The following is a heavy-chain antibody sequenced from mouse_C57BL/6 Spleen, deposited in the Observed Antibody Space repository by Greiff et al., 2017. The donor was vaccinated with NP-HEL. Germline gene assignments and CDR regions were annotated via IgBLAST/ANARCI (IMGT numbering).Heavy chain of an antibody. CDR1: GYAFSSYW. CDR2: IYPGDGDT. D-gene: IGHD1-1*02. J-gene: IGHJ4*01. V-gene: IGHV1-80*01. CDR3: ARFGGSYYYAMDY. Sequence: VQLQQSGAELVKPGASVKISCKASGYAFSSYWMNWVKQRPGKGLEWIGQIYPGDGDTNYNGKFKGKATLTADKSSSTAYMQISSLTSEDSAVYFCARFGGSYYYAMDYWGQGTSGTVSS.